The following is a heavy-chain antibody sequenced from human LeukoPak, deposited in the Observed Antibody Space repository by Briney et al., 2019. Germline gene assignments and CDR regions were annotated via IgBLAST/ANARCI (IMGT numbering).Heavy chain of an antibody. J-gene: IGHJ5*02. CDR3: ARVRAPTGRHLPEYNWFDP. V-gene: IGHV1-69*01. CDR1: GGTFSSYA. CDR2: IIPIFGTA. D-gene: IGHD1-14*01. Sequence: SVKVSCKASGGTFSSYAISWVRQAPGQGLEWMGGIIPIFGTANYAQKFQGRVTITADESTSTAYMELSSLRSEDTAVYYCARVRAPTGRHLPEYNWFDPWGQGTLVTVSS.